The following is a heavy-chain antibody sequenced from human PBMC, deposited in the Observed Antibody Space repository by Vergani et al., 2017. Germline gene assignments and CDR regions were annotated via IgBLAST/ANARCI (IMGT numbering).Heavy chain of an antibody. CDR2: ISYDGSNK. CDR3: ARGSSQYIVLMVYAPLAY. V-gene: IGHV3-30*01. J-gene: IGHJ4*02. D-gene: IGHD2-8*01. CDR1: GFTFSSYA. Sequence: VQLVESGGGLVQPGGSLRLSCAASGFTFSSYAMHWVRQAPGKGLEWVAVISYDGSNKYYADSVKGRFTISRDNSKNTLYLQMNSLRAEDTAVYYCARGSSQYIVLMVYAPLAYWGQGTLVTVSS.